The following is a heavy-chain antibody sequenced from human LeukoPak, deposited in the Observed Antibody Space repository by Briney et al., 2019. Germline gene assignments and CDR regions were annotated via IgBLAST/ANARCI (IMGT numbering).Heavy chain of an antibody. CDR2: INHSGST. D-gene: IGHD6-13*01. V-gene: IGHV4-34*01. CDR3: ASRSNSSSCLDY. J-gene: IGHJ4*02. CDR1: GGSFSGYY. Sequence: SETLSLTCAVYGGSFSGYYWSWIRQPPGKGLEWIGEINHSGSTNYNPSLKSRVTISVDTSKNQFSLKLSSVTAADTAVYYCASRSNSSSCLDYWGQGTLVTVSS.